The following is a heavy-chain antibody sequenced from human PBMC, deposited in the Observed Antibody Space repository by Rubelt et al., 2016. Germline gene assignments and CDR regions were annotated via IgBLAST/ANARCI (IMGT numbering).Heavy chain of an antibody. CDR1: GGSFSGYY. Sequence: QVQLRQWGAGLLKPSETLSLTCAVYGGSFSGYYWTWIRQPPGKGLEWIGESNVRGSTNYNPSLKSRVTISVDTSKNQFSLNLNFVTAADTAVYYCAREFDGSSGEDYWGQGTLVTVSS. V-gene: IGHV4-34*01. J-gene: IGHJ4*02. CDR2: SNVRGST. D-gene: IGHD3-16*01. CDR3: AREFDGSSGEDY.